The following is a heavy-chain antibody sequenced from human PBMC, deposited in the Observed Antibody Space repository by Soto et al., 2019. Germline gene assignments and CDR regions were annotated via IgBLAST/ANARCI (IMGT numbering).Heavy chain of an antibody. CDR3: ARAPAGDTDAFDI. CDR1: GGSISSGGYY. D-gene: IGHD1-26*01. CDR2: IYYSGST. V-gene: IGHV4-31*02. Sequence: GGSISSGGYYWSWIRQHPGKGLEWIGYIYYSGSTYYNPSLKSRVTISVDTSKNQFSLKLSSVTAADTAVYYCARAPAGDTDAFDIWGQGTMVTVSS. J-gene: IGHJ3*02.